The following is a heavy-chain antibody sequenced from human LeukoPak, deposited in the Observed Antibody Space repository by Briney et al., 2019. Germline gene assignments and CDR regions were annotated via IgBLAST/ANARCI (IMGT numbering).Heavy chain of an antibody. V-gene: IGHV3-30*03. CDR2: ISYDGSNK. Sequence: GGSLRLSCAASGFTFSSYGMHWVRQAPGKGLEWVAVISYDGSNKYYADSVKGRFTISRDNSKNTLYLQMNSLRAEDTAVYYCASSRGMVREDHWGQGTLVTVSS. D-gene: IGHD3-10*01. J-gene: IGHJ4*02. CDR1: GFTFSSYG. CDR3: ASSRGMVREDH.